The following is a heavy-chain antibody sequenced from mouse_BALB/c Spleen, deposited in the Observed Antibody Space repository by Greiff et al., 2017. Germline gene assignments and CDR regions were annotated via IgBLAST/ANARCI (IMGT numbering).Heavy chain of an antibody. D-gene: IGHD2-12*01. V-gene: IGHV1-9*01. CDR1: GYTFSSYW. J-gene: IGHJ2*01. CDR2: ILPGSGST. Sequence: QVQLQQSGAELMKPGASVKISCKATGYTFSSYWIEWVKQRPGHGLEWIGEILPGSGSTNYNEKFKGKATFTAVTSSNTAYMQLSSLTSEDSAVYYCARLGSHYYNGYWGQGTTLTVSS. CDR3: ARLGSHYYNGY.